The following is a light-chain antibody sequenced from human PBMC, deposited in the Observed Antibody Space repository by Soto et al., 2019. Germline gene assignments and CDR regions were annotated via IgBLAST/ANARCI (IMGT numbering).Light chain of an antibody. CDR3: SSYTTSNTQV. V-gene: IGLV2-14*01. CDR2: DVS. CDR1: SSDVGTYNY. Sequence: QSALTQPASVSGSPGQSITISCTGTSSDVGTYNYVSWYQHRPGKAPKLMIYDVSYRPSGVSNRFSGSKSANTASLTISGLXXEXEADYYCSSYTTSNTQVFGGGTKVTVL. J-gene: IGLJ3*02.